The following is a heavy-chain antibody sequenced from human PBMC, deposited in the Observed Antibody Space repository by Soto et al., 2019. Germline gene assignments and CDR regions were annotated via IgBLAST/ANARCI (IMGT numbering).Heavy chain of an antibody. CDR3: ASLEGEPAEDWFDT. CDR1: GGTFSSYA. J-gene: IGHJ5*02. D-gene: IGHD2-2*01. V-gene: IGHV1-69*01. Sequence: QVQLVQSGAEVKKPGSSVKVSCKASGGTFSSYAISWVRQAPGQGREWMGGIIPIFGTANYAQKFQGRVTITADESTSKAYLELSSLRSEDTAVYYCASLEGEPAEDWFDTWGQGTLVTVSS. CDR2: IIPIFGTA.